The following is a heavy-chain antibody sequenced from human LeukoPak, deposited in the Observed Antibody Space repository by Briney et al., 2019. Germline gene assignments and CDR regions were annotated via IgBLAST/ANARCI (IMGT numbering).Heavy chain of an antibody. Sequence: GGSLRLSCSASGFPLRSYAMGWVRQAPGKGLEWVSAITDTGDKTYYADSVKGRFTISRDNSRNTLYLHMSRLRAEDTALFSWAKMTDSTPYSSGTFDSWGQGTLVTVSS. V-gene: IGHV3-23*01. CDR3: AKMTDSTPYSSGTFDS. D-gene: IGHD3-10*01. CDR1: GFPLRSYA. J-gene: IGHJ4*02. CDR2: ITDTGDKT.